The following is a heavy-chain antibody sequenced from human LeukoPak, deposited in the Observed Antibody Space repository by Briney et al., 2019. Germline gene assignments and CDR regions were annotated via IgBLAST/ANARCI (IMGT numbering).Heavy chain of an antibody. Sequence: SETLSLTCSVPSSSINNFYWTWIRQPPGKGPEWIGYIYYNGSTNYSPSLKSRVTISIDTSKNQFSLKLSSVTAVDTAVYSCARGHRVGLTSRWFDPWGQGILVTVSS. J-gene: IGHJ5*02. CDR3: ARGHRVGLTSRWFDP. D-gene: IGHD1-26*01. V-gene: IGHV4-59*01. CDR2: IYYNGST. CDR1: SSSINNFY.